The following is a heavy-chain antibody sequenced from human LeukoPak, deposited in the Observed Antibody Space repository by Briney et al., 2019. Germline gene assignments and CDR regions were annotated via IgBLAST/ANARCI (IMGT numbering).Heavy chain of an antibody. D-gene: IGHD2-2*01. V-gene: IGHV4-59*03. J-gene: IGHJ5*02. CDR1: RGSITNYY. CDR2: VFYSGST. CDR3: AGAPAASPTWFDP. Sequence: PSETLSLTCAISRGSITNYYWSWIRQPPGKGLAWTGYVFYSGSTNYNPSLKSRVTISLDTSRNQFSLKLSSVTAADTAVYYCAGAPAASPTWFDPWGQGTLVTVSS.